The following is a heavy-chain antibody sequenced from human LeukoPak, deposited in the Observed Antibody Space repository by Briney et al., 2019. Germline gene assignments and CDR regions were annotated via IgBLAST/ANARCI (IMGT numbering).Heavy chain of an antibody. Sequence: GGSLRPSCAASGITVNTNYMSWDRQAPGKGLEWVSIIYSGGATFYADSVKGRFTISRETSKNTLWLQMNSLRAEDTAVYYCARLHYDVLTGPFDYWGQGTLVTVSS. J-gene: IGHJ4*02. CDR3: ARLHYDVLTGPFDY. CDR1: GITVNTNY. V-gene: IGHV3-66*04. D-gene: IGHD3-9*01. CDR2: IYSGGAT.